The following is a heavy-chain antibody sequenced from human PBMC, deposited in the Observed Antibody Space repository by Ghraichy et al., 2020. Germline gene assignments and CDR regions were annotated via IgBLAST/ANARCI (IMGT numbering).Heavy chain of an antibody. D-gene: IGHD4-11*01. Sequence: ASVKVSCKASGYTFTGYYMHWVRQAPGQGLEWMGRINPNSGGTNYAQKFQGRVTMTRDTSISTAYMELSRLRSDDTAVYYCARQLPTSTVTSGRNWFDPWGQGTLVTVSS. CDR2: INPNSGGT. CDR1: GYTFTGYY. V-gene: IGHV1-2*06. CDR3: ARQLPTSTVTSGRNWFDP. J-gene: IGHJ5*02.